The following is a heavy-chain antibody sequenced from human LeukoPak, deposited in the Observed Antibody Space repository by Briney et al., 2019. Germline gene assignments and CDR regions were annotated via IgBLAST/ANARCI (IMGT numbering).Heavy chain of an antibody. CDR3: ASHYYDSSDYYYFAFDI. V-gene: IGHV3-7*05. J-gene: IGHJ3*02. CDR1: GFTFSSYA. CDR2: IKQDGSEK. Sequence: GGSLRLSCAASGFTFSSYAMSWVRQAPGKGLDRVANIKQDGSEKHYVDSVKGRFTISRDNAKNSLYLLMNSLRAEDTAVYYCASHYYDSSDYYYFAFDIWGQGTMVTVSS. D-gene: IGHD3-22*01.